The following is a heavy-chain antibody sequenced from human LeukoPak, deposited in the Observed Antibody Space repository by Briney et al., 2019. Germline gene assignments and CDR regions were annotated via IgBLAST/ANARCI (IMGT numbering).Heavy chain of an antibody. CDR2: IYTSGNT. D-gene: IGHD3-22*01. J-gene: IGHJ4*02. CDR1: GGSISSYY. V-gene: IGHV4-4*07. CDR3: AQDRRSYYDSSGYYFDS. Sequence: SEPLSLTCTVSGGSISSYYWSWIRQPAGKGLEWIGRIYTSGNTNYNPSLKSRITMSVDTSKNQFSLKLSSVTAADTAVYYCAQDRRSYYDSSGYYFDSWGQGTLVTVSS.